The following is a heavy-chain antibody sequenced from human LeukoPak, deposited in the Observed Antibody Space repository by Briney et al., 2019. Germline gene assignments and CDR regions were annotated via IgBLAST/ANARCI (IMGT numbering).Heavy chain of an antibody. J-gene: IGHJ4*02. D-gene: IGHD3-10*01. CDR2: INWNGGST. CDR1: GFTFDDYS. CDR3: ARDSREWFGESNLYYFDY. Sequence: PGGSLRLSCAASGFTFDDYSMTWVRQAPGKGLEWVSGINWNGGSTGYADSVKGRFTISRDNAKNSLYLQMNSLRAEDTALYYCARDSREWFGESNLYYFDYWGQGTLVTVSS. V-gene: IGHV3-20*04.